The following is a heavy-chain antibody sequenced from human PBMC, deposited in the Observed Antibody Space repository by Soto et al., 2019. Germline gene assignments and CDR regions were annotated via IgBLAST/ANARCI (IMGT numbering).Heavy chain of an antibody. CDR1: GYSFTSYW. Sequence: GESLKISCKGSGYSFTSYWISWVRQMPGKGLEWMGIIYPGDSDTRYSPSFQGRATISADKSISTAYLQWSSLKASDTAMYYCARPREAGKYYYGVDVWGQGTTVTVS. CDR2: IYPGDSDT. D-gene: IGHD6-19*01. J-gene: IGHJ6*02. CDR3: ARPREAGKYYYGVDV. V-gene: IGHV5-51*01.